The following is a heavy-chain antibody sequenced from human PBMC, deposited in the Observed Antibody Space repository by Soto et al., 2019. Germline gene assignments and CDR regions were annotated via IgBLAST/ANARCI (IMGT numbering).Heavy chain of an antibody. CDR1: GFTFSSYS. V-gene: IGHV3-48*01. CDR2: ISSSSSTI. J-gene: IGHJ5*02. D-gene: IGHD3-10*01. Sequence: EVQLVESGGGLVQPGGSLRLSCAASGFTFSSYSMNWVRQAPGKGLEWVSYISSSSSTIYYADSVKGRFTISRDNAKNSPYLQMNSLRAEDTAVYYCARDGHPSFGELQNWFDPWGQGTLVTVSS. CDR3: ARDGHPSFGELQNWFDP.